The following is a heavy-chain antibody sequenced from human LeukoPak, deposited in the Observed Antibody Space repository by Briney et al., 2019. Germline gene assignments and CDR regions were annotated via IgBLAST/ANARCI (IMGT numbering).Heavy chain of an antibody. V-gene: IGHV4-4*07. CDR3: ARGPPPDFDY. CDR2: IHPSGST. J-gene: IGHJ4*02. Sequence: SETLSLTCTVSGGSISSYYWSWIRQPAGRGLEWIGRIHPSGSTNYNPSLKSRVTLSVDTSKNQFSLKLSSVTAADTAVYYCARGPPPDFDYWGRGTLVTVSS. CDR1: GGSISSYY.